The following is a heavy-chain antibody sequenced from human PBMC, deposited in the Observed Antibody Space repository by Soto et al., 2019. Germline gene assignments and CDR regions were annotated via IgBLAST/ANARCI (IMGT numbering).Heavy chain of an antibody. CDR1: GDSISSSRYH. CDR3: ARHHTTLYYYYYMDV. CDR2: IYYSGNT. Sequence: PSETLSLTCTVSGDSISSSRYHWGWIRQPPGKGLEWIGTIYYSGNTYYNPSLKSRVTISVDTSKNQLALKVSSVTAADTAVYYCARHHTTLYYYYYMDVWGKGTTVTVSS. J-gene: IGHJ6*03. V-gene: IGHV4-39*01. D-gene: IGHD1-1*01.